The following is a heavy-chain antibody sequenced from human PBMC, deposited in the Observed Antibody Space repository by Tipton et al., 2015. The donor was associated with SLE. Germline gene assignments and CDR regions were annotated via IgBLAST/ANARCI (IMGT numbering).Heavy chain of an antibody. V-gene: IGHV4-39*07. D-gene: IGHD4-17*01. Sequence: TLSLTCTVSGGSISSSSYYWGWIRQPPGKGLEWIGSIYYSGSTYYNPSLKSRVTISVDTSKNQISLQLTSVTAADTAVYYCARATATVTTKYFDYWGQGTLVTVSS. CDR3: ARATATVTTKYFDY. CDR2: IYYSGST. CDR1: GGSISSSSYY. J-gene: IGHJ4*02.